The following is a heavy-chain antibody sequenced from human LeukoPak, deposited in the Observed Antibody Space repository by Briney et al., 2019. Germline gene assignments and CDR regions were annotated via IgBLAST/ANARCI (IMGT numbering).Heavy chain of an antibody. CDR3: ARYDILTGYSQLDY. V-gene: IGHV1-18*04. CDR2: ISGYSGNT. Sequence: VASVKVSCKASGYTFTSYGISWVRQAPGQGLEWMGWISGYSGNTNYAQKLQGGVTMTTDTSTSTAYMELRSLRSDDTAVYYCARYDILTGYSQLDYWGQGTLVTVSS. D-gene: IGHD3-9*01. CDR1: GYTFTSYG. J-gene: IGHJ4*02.